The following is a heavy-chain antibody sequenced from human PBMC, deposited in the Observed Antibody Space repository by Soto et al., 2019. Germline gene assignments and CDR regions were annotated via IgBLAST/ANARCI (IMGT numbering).Heavy chain of an antibody. V-gene: IGHV3-64*01. CDR3: ARDYGITIFGVVIGRYYYMDV. D-gene: IGHD3-3*01. CDR2: ISSNGGST. CDR1: GFTFSSYA. J-gene: IGHJ6*03. Sequence: HPGGSLRLSCAASGFTFSSYAMHWVRQAPGKGLEYVSAISSNGGSTYYANSVKGRFTISRDNSKNTLYLQMGSLRAEDMAVHYCARDYGITIFGVVIGRYYYMDVWGKGTTVTVSS.